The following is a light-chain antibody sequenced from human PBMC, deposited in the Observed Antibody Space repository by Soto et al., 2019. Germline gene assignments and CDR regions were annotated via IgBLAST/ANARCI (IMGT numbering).Light chain of an antibody. CDR2: EVS. Sequence: QSALTQPASVSGSPGQSITISCTGTSSDVVGYYHVSWYQQHPGKAPKVMIYEVSNRPSGVSNRFSGSKSGNTAYLTISGLQAEDEADYSCSSYIRSSWVFGGGTKVTVL. V-gene: IGLV2-14*01. CDR1: SSDVVGYYH. CDR3: SSYIRSSWV. J-gene: IGLJ3*02.